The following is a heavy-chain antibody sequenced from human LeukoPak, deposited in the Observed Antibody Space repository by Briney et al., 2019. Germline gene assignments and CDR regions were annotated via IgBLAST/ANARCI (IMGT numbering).Heavy chain of an antibody. V-gene: IGHV3-74*01. D-gene: IGHD3-10*01. Sequence: GGSLRLSCAASGFTFSNYWMHCVRQAPGNWLVWVSRINSDGSSTIYADSVKGRFTISRDKAKNMLYLQMNSRRAEDTAVYYCARVDYYGSGTYYEYYFDYWGQGTLVSVSS. CDR2: INSDGSST. CDR3: ARVDYYGSGTYYEYYFDY. J-gene: IGHJ4*02. CDR1: GFTFSNYW.